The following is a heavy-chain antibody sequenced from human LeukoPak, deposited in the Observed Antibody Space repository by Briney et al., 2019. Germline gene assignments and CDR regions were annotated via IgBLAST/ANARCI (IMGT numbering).Heavy chain of an antibody. CDR3: ARDRYYYDSSGYYIFDY. D-gene: IGHD3-22*01. J-gene: IGHJ4*02. V-gene: IGHV4-4*07. CDR2: MYSTGGS. CDR1: GGSISSYH. Sequence: SETLSLTCSVSGGSISSYHWNWIRQAAGKGLEWIGRMYSTGGSTYDSSLQSRVSMSADTSKNQLFLKVTSVTAADTAVYYCARDRYYYDSSGYYIFDYWGQGTLVTVSS.